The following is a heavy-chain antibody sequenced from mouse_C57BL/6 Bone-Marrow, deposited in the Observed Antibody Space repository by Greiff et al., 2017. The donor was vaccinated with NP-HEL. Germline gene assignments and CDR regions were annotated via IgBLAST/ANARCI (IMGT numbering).Heavy chain of an antibody. CDR1: GYTFTEYT. V-gene: IGHV1-62-2*01. CDR2: FYPGSGSI. J-gene: IGHJ4*01. D-gene: IGHD2-1*01. Sequence: QVQLQQSGAELVKPGASVKLSCKASGYTFTEYTIHWVKQRSGQGLEWIGWFYPGSGSIKYNEKFKDKATLTADKSSSTVYMELSRLTSEDSAVYFCARHEGDGNYPFSYAMDYGGQGTSVTVTS. CDR3: ARHEGDGNYPFSYAMDY.